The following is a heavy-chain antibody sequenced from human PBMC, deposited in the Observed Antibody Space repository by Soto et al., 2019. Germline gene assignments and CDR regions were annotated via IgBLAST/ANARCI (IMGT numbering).Heavy chain of an antibody. CDR3: AKDRLGSVWYFVDGDWFDS. V-gene: IGHV3-30*18. CDR1: GFTFSTYG. D-gene: IGHD6-19*01. J-gene: IGHJ5*01. CDR2: ISYDGSNK. Sequence: QVQLVESGGGVVQPGKSLRLSCAASGFTFSTYGMHWVRQAPGKGLEWVAVISYDGSNKYYADSVKGRFTISRDNSKNTLYLQMNSLRTEDTAMYYCAKDRLGSVWYFVDGDWFDSWGQGTLVTVSS.